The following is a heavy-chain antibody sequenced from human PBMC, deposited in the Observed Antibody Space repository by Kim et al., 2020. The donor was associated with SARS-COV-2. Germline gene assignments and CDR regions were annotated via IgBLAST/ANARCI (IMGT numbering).Heavy chain of an antibody. Sequence: ASVKVSCKASGHTFASYEINWVRQAPGQGLEGMGWMNPNSGNTDYAQKFQGRVTMTRNTSISTAYLEPSSLRSEETAVYYCTTALKRYNWFEPWGQRTLV. CDR2: MNPNSGNT. CDR1: GHTFASYE. CDR3: TTALKRYNWFEP. J-gene: IGHJ5*02. V-gene: IGHV1-8*01.